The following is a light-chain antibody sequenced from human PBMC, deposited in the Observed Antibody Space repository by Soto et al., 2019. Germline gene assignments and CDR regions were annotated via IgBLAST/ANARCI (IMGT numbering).Light chain of an antibody. CDR1: QTVNSRY. CDR3: QQYGNSIT. J-gene: IGKJ5*01. V-gene: IGKV3-20*01. Sequence: EIVLTQSPGTLSLSPGERASLSCRASQTVNSRYFAWYQQKPGQAPRLLIYDASSRATGVPDRFSGSGSGTDFTLSISRLQPEDFAVYYCQQYGNSITFGQGTRLEIK. CDR2: DAS.